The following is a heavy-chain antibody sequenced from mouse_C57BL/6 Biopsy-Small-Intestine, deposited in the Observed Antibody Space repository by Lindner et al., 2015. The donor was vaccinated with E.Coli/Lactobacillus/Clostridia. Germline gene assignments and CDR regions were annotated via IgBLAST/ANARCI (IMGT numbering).Heavy chain of an antibody. Sequence: VQLQESGGGLVKPGGSLKLSCEASGFTLSDYGMHWVRQAPEKGLEWIAYISSGSNTIYYADTLKDRFTISRDNAKNTLFLQVTSLRSEDTAMYYCARPFYYAMDYWGQGTPITVSS. J-gene: IGHJ4*01. CDR3: ARPFYYAMDY. V-gene: IGHV5-17*01. CDR1: GFTLSDYG. CDR2: ISSGSNTI.